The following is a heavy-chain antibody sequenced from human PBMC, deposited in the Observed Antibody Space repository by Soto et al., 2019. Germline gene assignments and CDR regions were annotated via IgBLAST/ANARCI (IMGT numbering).Heavy chain of an antibody. D-gene: IGHD1-20*01. V-gene: IGHV3-33*01. CDR2: IWFDGSNK. J-gene: IGHJ4*02. CDR3: ARVGITGTTFRGFDY. CDR1: GFTFSIYG. Sequence: QVQLVESGGGVVQPGRSLRLSCAASGFTFSIYGMHWVRQAPGKGLEWVALIWFDGSNKYYADSVKGRFTISRDHSKNTLYLQMNSLRAEDTAVYYWARVGITGTTFRGFDYWGQGTLVTVSS.